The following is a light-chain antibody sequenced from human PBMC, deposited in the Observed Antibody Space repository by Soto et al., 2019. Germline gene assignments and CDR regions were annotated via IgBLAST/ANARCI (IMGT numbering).Light chain of an antibody. CDR1: QDITSY. Sequence: DIQLTQSPSFLSASVGDRVTITCRASQDITSYLAWYQRKPGEAPKLLIYAASTLQSGVPSRFSGSGSGTEFTLTISSLQPEDSATYYCQQLNSYPHTFGQGTKLEIK. V-gene: IGKV1-9*01. J-gene: IGKJ2*01. CDR3: QQLNSYPHT. CDR2: AAS.